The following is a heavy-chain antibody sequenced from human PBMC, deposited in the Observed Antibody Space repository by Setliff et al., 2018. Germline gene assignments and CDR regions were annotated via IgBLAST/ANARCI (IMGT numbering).Heavy chain of an antibody. CDR2: ISPYSGES. V-gene: IGHV7-4-1*02. CDR1: GYTFTNYA. D-gene: IGHD3-10*01. J-gene: IGHJ6*03. CDR3: ARASRFGTIVYKGYYYMDV. Sequence: GASVKVSCKASGYTFTNYAMNWVRQAPGQGLEWMGWISPYSGESNYAQGFTGRFVFSLDTSVTTAYLQISSLKAEDTAVYYCARASRFGTIVYKGYYYMDVWGKGTTVTVSS.